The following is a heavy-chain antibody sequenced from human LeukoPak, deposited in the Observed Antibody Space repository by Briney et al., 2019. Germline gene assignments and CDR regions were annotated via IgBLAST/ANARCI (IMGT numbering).Heavy chain of an antibody. CDR2: IYNRDNT. V-gene: IGHV4-38-2*02. D-gene: IGHD5-24*01. CDR1: GDSISTDYC. J-gene: IGHJ5*02. CDR3: ARGTDAYKVGNH. Sequence: ASETLSLTCTVSGDSISTDYCWTWIRLPPGKVPEWIGTIYNRDNTYYTSSLASRVTISMDTSKNQFSLKMTSVTAADTAVYYCARGTDAYKVGNHWGQGALVTVSS.